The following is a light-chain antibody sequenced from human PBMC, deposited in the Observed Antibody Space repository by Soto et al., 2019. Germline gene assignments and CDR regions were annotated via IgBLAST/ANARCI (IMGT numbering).Light chain of an antibody. J-gene: IGKJ2*01. Sequence: EIVLTQSPGTLSSSPGERATLSCRASQSVSSSYLAWYQQKPGQAPRLLIYGASSRATGIPDRFSGSGSGTDFTLTISRLEPEDFAVYYCQQYGSSRRTFGQGTKLEIK. CDR3: QQYGSSRRT. V-gene: IGKV3-20*01. CDR2: GAS. CDR1: QSVSSSY.